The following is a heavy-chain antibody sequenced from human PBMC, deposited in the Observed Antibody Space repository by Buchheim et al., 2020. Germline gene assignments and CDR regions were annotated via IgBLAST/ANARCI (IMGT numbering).Heavy chain of an antibody. CDR3: ARDPHLNIAVAGTADY. CDR1: GFTFSSYG. J-gene: IGHJ4*02. V-gene: IGHV3-33*01. CDR2: IWYDGSNK. Sequence: QVQLVESGGGVVQPGRSLRLSCAASGFTFSSYGMHWVRQAPGKGLEWVAVIWYDGSNKYYADSVKGRFTISRDNSKNTLYLQMNSLRAEDTAVYYCARDPHLNIAVAGTADYWGQGTL. D-gene: IGHD6-19*01.